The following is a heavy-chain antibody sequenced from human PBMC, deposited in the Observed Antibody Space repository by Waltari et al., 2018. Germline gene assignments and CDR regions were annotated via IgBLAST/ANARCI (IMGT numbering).Heavy chain of an antibody. CDR1: GFTFSDYY. CDR3: ARVTITGYVPDY. D-gene: IGHD5-12*01. V-gene: IGHV3-11*04. CDR2: ISSSGNTI. J-gene: IGHJ4*02. Sequence: QVQLVESGGGLVKPGGSLRLSCAASGFTFSDYYMSWIRQAPGKGLEWISYISSSGNTIKYADSVKGRFTISRDNAKNSLYLQMYSLRAEDTAMYYCARVTITGYVPDYWGQGTLVTVSS.